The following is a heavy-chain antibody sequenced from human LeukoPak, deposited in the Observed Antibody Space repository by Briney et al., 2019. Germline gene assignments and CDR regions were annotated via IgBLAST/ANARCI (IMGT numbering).Heavy chain of an antibody. CDR1: GFTFSSYS. Sequence: GSLRLSCAASGFTFSSYSMNWVRQPPGKGLEWIGEINHSGSTNYNPSLKSRVTISVDTSKNQFSLKLSSVTAADTTVYYCARGRYGDRFDYWGQGTLVTVSS. D-gene: IGHD4-17*01. CDR2: INHSGST. J-gene: IGHJ4*02. V-gene: IGHV4-34*01. CDR3: ARGRYGDRFDY.